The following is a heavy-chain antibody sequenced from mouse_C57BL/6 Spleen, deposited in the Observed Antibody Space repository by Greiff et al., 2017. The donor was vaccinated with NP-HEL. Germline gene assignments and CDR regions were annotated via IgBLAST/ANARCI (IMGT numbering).Heavy chain of an antibody. CDR2: ISDGGSYT. J-gene: IGHJ4*01. Sequence: DVMLVESGGGLVKPGGSLKLSCAASGFTFSSYAMSWVRQTPEKRLEWVATISDGGSYTYYPDNVKGRFTISRDNAKNNLYLQMSHLKSEDTAMYYCARDITTVVGYAMDYWGQGTSVTVSS. D-gene: IGHD1-1*01. V-gene: IGHV5-4*01. CDR1: GFTFSSYA. CDR3: ARDITTVVGYAMDY.